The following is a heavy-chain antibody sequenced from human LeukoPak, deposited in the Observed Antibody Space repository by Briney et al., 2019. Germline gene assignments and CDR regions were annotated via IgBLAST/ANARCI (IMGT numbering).Heavy chain of an antibody. CDR2: IKQDGSEK. V-gene: IGHV3-7*01. J-gene: IGHJ5*02. Sequence: GGSLRLSCAASGFIFSNYWMNWVRQAPGKGLEWVANIKQDGSEKYYVDSVKGRYTMSRDNAKNSLYLQMNSLRAEDTAVYYCARDNSMEDTAWWFDPWGQGTLVTVSS. D-gene: IGHD1-1*01. CDR3: ARDNSMEDTAWWFDP. CDR1: GFIFSNYW.